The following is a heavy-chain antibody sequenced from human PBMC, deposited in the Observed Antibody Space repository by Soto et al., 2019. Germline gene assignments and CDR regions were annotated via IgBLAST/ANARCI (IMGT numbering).Heavy chain of an antibody. CDR1: DGSISSSSYY. J-gene: IGHJ4*02. Sequence: SETLSLTCTVSDGSISSSSYYWGWIRQPPGKGLEWIGSIYHSGSTYYNPSLKSRVTISVDTSKNQFSLKLSSVTAADTAVYYCARRIAARPSYYFDYWGQGTLVTVSS. CDR3: ARRIAARPSYYFDY. V-gene: IGHV4-39*07. CDR2: IYHSGST. D-gene: IGHD6-6*01.